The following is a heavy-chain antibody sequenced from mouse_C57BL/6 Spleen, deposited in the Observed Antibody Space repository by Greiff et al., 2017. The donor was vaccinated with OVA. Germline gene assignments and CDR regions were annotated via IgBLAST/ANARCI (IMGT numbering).Heavy chain of an antibody. D-gene: IGHD2-9*01. CDR3: ARAYDGYDGYAMDY. CDR1: GYTFTSYW. Sequence: QVQLQQPGAELVRPGSSVKLSCKASGYTFTSYWMHWVKQRPIQGLEWIGNIDPSDSDTHYNQKFKDKATLTVDKSSSTAYMQLSSLTSEDSAVYYCARAYDGYDGYAMDYGGQGTSVTVSS. J-gene: IGHJ4*01. CDR2: IDPSDSDT. V-gene: IGHV1-52*01.